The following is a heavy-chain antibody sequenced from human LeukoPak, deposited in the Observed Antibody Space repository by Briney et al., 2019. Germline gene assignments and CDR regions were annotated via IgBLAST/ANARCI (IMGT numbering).Heavy chain of an antibody. D-gene: IGHD3-10*01. CDR1: GGSFSGYY. J-gene: IGHJ5*02. CDR3: ARGRVWFVERGWFDP. CDR2: INHSGST. Sequence: SETLSLTCAVYGGSFSGYYWSWIRQPPGKGLEWIGEINHSGSTNYNPSLKSRVTISVDTSKNQFSLKLSSVTAADTAVYYCARGRVWFVERGWFDPWGQGTLVTVSS. V-gene: IGHV4-34*01.